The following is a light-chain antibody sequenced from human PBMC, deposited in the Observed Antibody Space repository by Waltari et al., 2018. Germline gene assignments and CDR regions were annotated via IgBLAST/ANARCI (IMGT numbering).Light chain of an antibody. CDR1: SSDIGGYNY. V-gene: IGLV2-11*01. CDR3: SSYAVSNTYI. Sequence: QTALTQPPSVSGSPGQSVTLSCTGSSSDIGGYNYVSWYQQHPGKAPKLMIYDVSKRPSVSSDRISGSKSGNTASLTISGLRAEDEADYYCSSYAVSNTYIFGAGTRLTVL. J-gene: IGLJ1*01. CDR2: DVS.